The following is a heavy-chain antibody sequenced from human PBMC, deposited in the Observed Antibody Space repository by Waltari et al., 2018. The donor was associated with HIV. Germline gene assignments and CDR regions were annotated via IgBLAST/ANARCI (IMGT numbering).Heavy chain of an antibody. CDR1: GVTFPFSA. Sequence: EVQRVESGGGVVEPGGYLRLACVTPGVTFPFSAIRWVREDPGKGLGWVSSILGCDDDSYYADSVKGRFTISRDRSKNSLYLQMDSLRVEDTAVYYCAKDHHVSSWTPFDYWGQGTLVTVSS. V-gene: IGHV3-23*04. CDR3: AKDHHVSSWTPFDY. D-gene: IGHD6-13*01. CDR2: ILGCDDDS. J-gene: IGHJ4*02.